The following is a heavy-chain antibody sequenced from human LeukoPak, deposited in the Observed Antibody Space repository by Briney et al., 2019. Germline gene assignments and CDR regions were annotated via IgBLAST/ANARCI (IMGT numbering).Heavy chain of an antibody. CDR3: ARGPRITVGGPSDY. J-gene: IGHJ4*02. V-gene: IGHV1-2*02. CDR1: GYTFTDYY. Sequence: ASVKVSCKASGYTFTDYYMHWVRQAPGQGLEWMGWINSNSGDTNYAQKFQGRVAMTRDTSITTAYMELSWPRSDDTAVYYCARGPRITVGGPSDYWGQGTLVTVSS. D-gene: IGHD6-19*01. CDR2: INSNSGDT.